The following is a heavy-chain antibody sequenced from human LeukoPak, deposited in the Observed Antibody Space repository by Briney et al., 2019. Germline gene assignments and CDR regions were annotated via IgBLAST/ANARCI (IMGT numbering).Heavy chain of an antibody. Sequence: PSETLSLTCTVSGVSISSYYWSWIREPPGKGLEWIGYIYYSGITNYNPSLKSRVIISVDTSKNQFSLKLTSVTAADTAVYYCARGWEERWQQFGAFDIWGQGTMVTVSS. CDR3: ARGWEERWQQFGAFDI. J-gene: IGHJ3*02. CDR2: IYYSGIT. V-gene: IGHV4-59*01. D-gene: IGHD5-24*01. CDR1: GVSISSYY.